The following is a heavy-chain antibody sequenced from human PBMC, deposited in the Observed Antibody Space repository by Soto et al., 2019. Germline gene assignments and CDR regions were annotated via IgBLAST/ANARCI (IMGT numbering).Heavy chain of an antibody. V-gene: IGHV1-46*01. CDR2: INPTSDYT. D-gene: IGHD2-15*01. CDR1: GYTFSSYY. CDR3: ARGGPASDAFDI. J-gene: IGHJ3*02. Sequence: ASVKVPGKASGYTFSSYYMQWVRQAPGQGLEWMGMINPTSDYTNYAQKFQGRVTLTSDTSTSTVYMELSSQTSEDTGMYYCARGGPASDAFDIWG.